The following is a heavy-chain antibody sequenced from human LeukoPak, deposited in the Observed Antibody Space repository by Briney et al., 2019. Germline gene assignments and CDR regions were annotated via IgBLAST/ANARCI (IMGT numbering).Heavy chain of an antibody. CDR3: ARGQWGYCSGGSCYPPRYYYYGMDV. Sequence: PSETLSLTCTVSGGSISSYYWSWIRQPPGKGLEWIGEINHSGSTNYNPSLKSRVTISVDTSKNQFSLKLSSVTAADTAVYYCARGQWGYCSGGSCYPPRYYYYGMDVWGQGTTVTVSS. D-gene: IGHD2-15*01. CDR1: GGSISSYY. V-gene: IGHV4-34*01. CDR2: INHSGST. J-gene: IGHJ6*02.